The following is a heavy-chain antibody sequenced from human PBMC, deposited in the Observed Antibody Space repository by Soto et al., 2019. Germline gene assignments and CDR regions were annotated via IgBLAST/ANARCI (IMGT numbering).Heavy chain of an antibody. CDR3: ASFRRAAAGTGYYYGMDV. CDR1: GYTFTSYG. J-gene: IGHJ6*04. Sequence: ASVKVSCKASGYTFTSYGISWVRQAPGQGLEWMGWISAYNGNTNYAQKLQGRVTMTTDTSTSTAYMELRSLRSDDTAVHYCASFRRAAAGTGYYYGMDVWGKGTTVTVSS. V-gene: IGHV1-18*01. D-gene: IGHD6-13*01. CDR2: ISAYNGNT.